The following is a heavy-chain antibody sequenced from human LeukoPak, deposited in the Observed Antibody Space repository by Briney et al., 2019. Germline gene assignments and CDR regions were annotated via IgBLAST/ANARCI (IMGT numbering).Heavy chain of an antibody. CDR1: GFTFDDYA. V-gene: IGHV3-9*03. J-gene: IGHJ3*02. Sequence: GGSLRLSCAASGFTFDDYAMHWVRRAPGKGLEWVSGISWDSGSIGYADSVKGRFTISRDNAKNSLYLQMNSLRAEDMALYYCAKANSVDTAMTDAFDIWGQGTMVTVSS. CDR3: AKANSVDTAMTDAFDI. CDR2: ISWDSGSI. D-gene: IGHD5-18*01.